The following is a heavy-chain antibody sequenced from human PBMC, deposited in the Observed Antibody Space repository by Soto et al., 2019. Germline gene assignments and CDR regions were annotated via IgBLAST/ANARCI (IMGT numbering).Heavy chain of an antibody. CDR3: AKRHSYGQNNYYYYYMDV. J-gene: IGHJ6*03. V-gene: IGHV3-23*01. D-gene: IGHD5-18*01. CDR2: ISGSGGST. Sequence: QPPLKVLEWVSAISGSGGSTYYADSVKGRFTISRDNSKNTLYLQMNSLRAEDTAVYYCAKRHSYGQNNYYYYYMDVWGKGTTVTVSS.